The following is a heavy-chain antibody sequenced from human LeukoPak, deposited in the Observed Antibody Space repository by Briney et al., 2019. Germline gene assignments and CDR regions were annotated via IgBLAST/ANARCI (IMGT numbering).Heavy chain of an antibody. D-gene: IGHD3-10*01. V-gene: IGHV1-8*01. Sequence: ASVKVSCKASGYTFTSYDINWVRQATGQGLEWMGWMNPNSGNTGYAQKFQGRVTMTRNTSISTAYMELSSLRSEDTAVYYCARGLFGFGEFYYYYYYMDVWGKGTTVTISS. CDR2: MNPNSGNT. CDR3: ARGLFGFGEFYYYYYYMDV. CDR1: GYTFTSYD. J-gene: IGHJ6*03.